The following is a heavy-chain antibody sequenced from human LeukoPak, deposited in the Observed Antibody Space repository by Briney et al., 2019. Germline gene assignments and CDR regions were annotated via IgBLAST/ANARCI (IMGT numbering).Heavy chain of an antibody. CDR2: IYYSGST. J-gene: IGHJ4*02. CDR3: TRTLYDILTGYLYYFDY. V-gene: IGHV4-39*01. D-gene: IGHD3-9*01. CDR1: GGSISSSSYY. Sequence: SETLSLTCTVSGGSISSSSYYWGWIRQPPGQGLEWIGSIYYSGSTYYNPSLKSRVTISVDTSKNQFSLKLSSVTAADTAVYYCTRTLYDILTGYLYYFDYWGQGTLVTVSS.